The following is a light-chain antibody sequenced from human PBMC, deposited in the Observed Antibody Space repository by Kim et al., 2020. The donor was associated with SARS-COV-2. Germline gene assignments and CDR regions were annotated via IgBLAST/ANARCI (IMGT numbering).Light chain of an antibody. J-gene: IGLJ2*01. Sequence: PGKTARITCGENSIGLQSVHCYQQKPGQAPVLVIYYDTDRPSGIPERFSGSNSGNTATLTISRVEAGDEANYYCRVWDTGSDHPIFGGGTQLTVL. CDR3: RVWDTGSDHPI. V-gene: IGLV3-21*04. CDR2: YDT. CDR1: SIGLQS.